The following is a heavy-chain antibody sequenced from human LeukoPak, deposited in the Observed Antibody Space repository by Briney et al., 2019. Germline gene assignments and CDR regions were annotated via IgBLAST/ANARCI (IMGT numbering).Heavy chain of an antibody. CDR1: GGSISSGGYY. J-gene: IGHJ5*02. D-gene: IGHD2-2*01. CDR2: IYHSGST. V-gene: IGHV4-30-2*01. Sequence: SETLSLTCTVSGGSISSGGYYWSWIRQPPGKGLEWIGYIYHSGSTYYNPSLKSRVTISVDRSKNQFSLKLSSVTAADTAVYYCARAVWDIVVIPAAIWFDPWGQGTLVTVSS. CDR3: ARAVWDIVVIPAAIWFDP.